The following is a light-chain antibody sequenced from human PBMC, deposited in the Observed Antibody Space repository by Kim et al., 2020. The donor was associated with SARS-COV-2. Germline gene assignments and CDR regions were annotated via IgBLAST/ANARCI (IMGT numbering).Light chain of an antibody. J-gene: IGKJ1*01. CDR2: GAS. Sequence: EIVMTQSPATLSVPPGERATLSCRASHSVSSNLAWYQQKPGQAPRLLIYGASTRATGIPARFSGSGSGTEFTLTISSLQSEDFAVYYCQQYNNWPSGTFGQGTKVDIK. V-gene: IGKV3-15*01. CDR3: QQYNNWPSGT. CDR1: HSVSSN.